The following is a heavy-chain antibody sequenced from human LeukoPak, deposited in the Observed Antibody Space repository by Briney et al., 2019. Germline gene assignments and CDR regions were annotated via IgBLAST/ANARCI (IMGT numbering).Heavy chain of an antibody. CDR2: IIPIFGTA. Sequence: GASVKVSCKASGGTFSSYAISWVRQAPGQGLEWMGGIIPIFGTANYAQKFQGRVTITADESTSTAYMELSSLRSEDTAVYYCARCTYYDFWSGQNYYYYYMDVWGKGTTVTVSS. J-gene: IGHJ6*03. CDR3: ARCTYYDFWSGQNYYYYYMDV. V-gene: IGHV1-69*13. D-gene: IGHD3-3*01. CDR1: GGTFSSYA.